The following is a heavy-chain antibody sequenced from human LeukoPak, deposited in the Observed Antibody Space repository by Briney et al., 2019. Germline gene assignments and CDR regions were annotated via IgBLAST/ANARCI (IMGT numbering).Heavy chain of an antibody. CDR1: GYTFTGYY. CDR3: ARASIAVAGTNGY. J-gene: IGHJ4*02. CDR2: INPNSGGT. D-gene: IGHD6-19*01. Sequence: ASVKVSYKASGYTFTGYYMHWVRQAPGQGLEWMGWINPNSGGTNYAQKFQGRVTMTRDTSISTAYMELSRLRSDDTAVYYCARASIAVAGTNGYWGQGTLVTVSS. V-gene: IGHV1-2*02.